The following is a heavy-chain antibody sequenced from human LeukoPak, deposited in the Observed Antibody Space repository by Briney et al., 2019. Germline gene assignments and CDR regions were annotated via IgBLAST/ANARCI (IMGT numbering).Heavy chain of an antibody. CDR2: ISYDGSIK. J-gene: IGHJ3*02. D-gene: IGHD3-22*01. V-gene: IGHV3-30-3*01. Sequence: GRSLRLSCAASGFTFSSYAMHWVRQAPGKGLEWVAVISYDGSIKYYADSVKGRFTISRDNSKNTLYLQMNSLRAEDTAVYYCARDSGYYDSSGVRDYNAFDIWGQGTMVTVSS. CDR1: GFTFSSYA. CDR3: ARDSGYYDSSGVRDYNAFDI.